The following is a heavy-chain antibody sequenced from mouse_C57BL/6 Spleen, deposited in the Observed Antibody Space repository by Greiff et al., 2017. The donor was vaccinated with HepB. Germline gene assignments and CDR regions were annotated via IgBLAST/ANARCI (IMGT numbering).Heavy chain of an antibody. J-gene: IGHJ2*01. Sequence: VQLQQPGAELVKPGASVKLSCKASGYTFTSYWMQWVKQRPGQGLEWIGEIDPSDSYTNYNQKFKGKATLTVDTSSSTAYMQLSSLTSEDSAVYYCARFYYDYDYFDYWGQGTTLTVSS. CDR1: GYTFTSYW. CDR2: IDPSDSYT. V-gene: IGHV1-50*01. CDR3: ARFYYDYDYFDY. D-gene: IGHD2-4*01.